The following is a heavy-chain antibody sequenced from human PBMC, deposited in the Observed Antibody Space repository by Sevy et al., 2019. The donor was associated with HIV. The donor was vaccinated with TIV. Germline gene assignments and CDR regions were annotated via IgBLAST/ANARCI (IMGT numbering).Heavy chain of an antibody. V-gene: IGHV3-30*06. Sequence: GGSLRLSCAASGFTFGSYGMHWVRQAPGKGLEWVAYISYDRSDINYADSVKGRFTISRDNSKNTVFLQLNSLRPEDTAVYYCARVFSSYYFDYWGQGTLVTVSS. CDR2: ISYDRSDI. J-gene: IGHJ4*02. CDR3: ARVFSSYYFDY. CDR1: GFTFGSYG.